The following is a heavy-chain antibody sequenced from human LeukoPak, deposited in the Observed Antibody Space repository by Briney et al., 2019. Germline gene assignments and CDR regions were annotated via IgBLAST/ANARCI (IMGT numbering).Heavy chain of an antibody. V-gene: IGHV4-39*01. CDR1: GGSISSSSYY. Sequence: SETPSLTCTVSGGSISSSSYYWGWIRQPPGKGLEWFGSIYYSGSTYYNPSLKSRVTISVDTSKNQFSLKLSSVTAADTAVYYCARQQGSGSLYGYDYWGQGTLVTVSS. CDR3: ARQQGSGSLYGYDY. D-gene: IGHD3-10*01. CDR2: IYYSGST. J-gene: IGHJ4*02.